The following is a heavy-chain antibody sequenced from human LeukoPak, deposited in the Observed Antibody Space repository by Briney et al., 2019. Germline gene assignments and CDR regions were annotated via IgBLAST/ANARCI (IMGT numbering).Heavy chain of an antibody. J-gene: IGHJ4*02. CDR3: AKDLRYSFGL. V-gene: IGHV3-30*02. CDR1: GFTFSNFN. D-gene: IGHD5-18*01. Sequence: GGSLRLSCAASGFTFSNFNVYWVRQAPGKGLEWVAFIRYDGSTKYYAASLKGRFTISRDNSKNIVDLQMNSLRPEDTAVYYCAKDLRYSFGLWGQGTLVTVSS. CDR2: IRYDGSTK.